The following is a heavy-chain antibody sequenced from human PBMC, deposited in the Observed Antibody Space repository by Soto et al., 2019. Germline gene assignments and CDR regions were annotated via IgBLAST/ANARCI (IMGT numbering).Heavy chain of an antibody. D-gene: IGHD1-26*01. CDR2: ISGSGGST. V-gene: IGHV3-23*01. CDR3: AKDPHTTLWPHFDY. Sequence: EVQLLESGGGLVQPGGYLRLSCAASGFTFSSYAMNWVRQAPGKGLEWVLSISGSGGSTYYADSAKGRFTISRDNYKNTLYLQMNSLTAEDTAVYYCAKDPHTTLWPHFDYWGQGTLLTVSS. CDR1: GFTFSSYA. J-gene: IGHJ4*02.